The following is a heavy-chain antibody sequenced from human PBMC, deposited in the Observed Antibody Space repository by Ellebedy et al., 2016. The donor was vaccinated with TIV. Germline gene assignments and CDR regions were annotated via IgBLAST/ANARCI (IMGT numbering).Heavy chain of an antibody. CDR1: GFTFSTYD. CDR3: AKGRGGGSDSSAPRYYFDS. CDR2: ISRSGDYM. J-gene: IGHJ4*02. V-gene: IGHV3-21*03. Sequence: GESLKISCAASGFTFSTYDMNWVRQAPGKGLEWVSSISRSGDYMLYADSLKGRFTISRDNSKRTLYLQMNSLRAEDTAVYYCAKGRGGGSDSSAPRYYFDSWGLGTLVTVSS. D-gene: IGHD6-19*01.